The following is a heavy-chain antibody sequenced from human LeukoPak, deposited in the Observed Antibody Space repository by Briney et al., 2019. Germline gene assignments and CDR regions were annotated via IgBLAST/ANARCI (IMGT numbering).Heavy chain of an antibody. J-gene: IGHJ4*02. D-gene: IGHD5-18*01. CDR3: ARDGPLGLQD. V-gene: IGHV4-31*03. CDR2: IYYSGST. Sequence: SETLSLTCTVSGGSISSGGYYWSWIRQHPGKGLEWIGYIYYSGSTYYSPSLKSRVTISVDTSKNQFSLKLSSVTAADTAVYYCARDGPLGLQDWGQGTLVTVSP. CDR1: GGSISSGGYY.